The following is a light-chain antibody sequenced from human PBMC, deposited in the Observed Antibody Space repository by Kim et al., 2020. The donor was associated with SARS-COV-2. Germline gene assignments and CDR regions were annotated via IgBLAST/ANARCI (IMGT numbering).Light chain of an antibody. V-gene: IGLV3-25*03. J-gene: IGLJ2*01. CDR1: ALTNQF. CDR2: KDS. CDR3: QSEDSSGTYVV. Sequence: SPGQTARITCSGDALTNQFAFWYQQRPGKATDLVIYKDSERPSGIPERFSGSSSGTTVTLTISGVQAEDEADYYCQSEDSSGTYVVFGGGTKLTVL.